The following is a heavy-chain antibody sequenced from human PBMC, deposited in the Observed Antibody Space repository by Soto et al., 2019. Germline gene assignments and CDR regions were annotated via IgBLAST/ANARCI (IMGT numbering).Heavy chain of an antibody. J-gene: IGHJ6*03. CDR3: ARGAGWFRREYYYYMDV. CDR1: GGSISSYY. D-gene: IGHD3-10*01. V-gene: IGHV4-59*01. Sequence: SETLSLTCTVSGGSISSYYWTWIRQPPGKELEWIGSTYYSGSTNYNPSLKSRVTISVDTSKNQFSLKLSSVTAADTAVYYCARGAGWFRREYYYYMDVWGKGTTVTVSS. CDR2: TYYSGST.